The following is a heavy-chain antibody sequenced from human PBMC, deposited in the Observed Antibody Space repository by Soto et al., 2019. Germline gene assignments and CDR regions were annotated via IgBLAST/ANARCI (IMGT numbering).Heavy chain of an antibody. Sequence: QITLKEAGPTLVKPTQTLTLTCSFSGFSLITSGVGVGWIRQPPGKALDWLALIYWDDDKGYSTSLKSRLTHTXXTSKNQVVLTMTNMDPADTATYYCAHTMAPRIFDYWGQGILVTVSS. J-gene: IGHJ4*02. CDR1: GFSLITSGVG. CDR3: AHTMAPRIFDY. V-gene: IGHV2-5*02. CDR2: IYWDDDK.